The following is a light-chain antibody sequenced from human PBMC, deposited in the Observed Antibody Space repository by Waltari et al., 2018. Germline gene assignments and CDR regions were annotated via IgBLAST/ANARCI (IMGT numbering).Light chain of an antibody. Sequence: SYELTQPPSVSVSPGQTARITCSGDILPKQYAYWYQQKPGQAPIVVIYKDDGRPSGIPERFAGSSSGTTATLTITGVQAEDEADYYCQSADSTNFYWEFGGGTNLTVL. CDR1: ILPKQY. V-gene: IGLV3-25*03. CDR2: KDD. J-gene: IGLJ3*02. CDR3: QSADSTNFYWE.